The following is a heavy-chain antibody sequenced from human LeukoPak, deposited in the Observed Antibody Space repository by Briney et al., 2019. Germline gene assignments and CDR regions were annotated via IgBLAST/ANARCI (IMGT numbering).Heavy chain of an antibody. J-gene: IGHJ2*01. CDR3: ARAFKVPSCYFDL. CDR2: ISSSGTII. CDR1: GFTFSSYE. Sequence: GGSLRLSCAASGFTFSSYEMNWVRQAPGKGLEFISYISSSGTIIYYADSVKGRFTISRDNAKNSLYLQMNSLRVEDTAVYYCARAFKVPSCYFDLWGRGTLVTVSS. V-gene: IGHV3-48*03.